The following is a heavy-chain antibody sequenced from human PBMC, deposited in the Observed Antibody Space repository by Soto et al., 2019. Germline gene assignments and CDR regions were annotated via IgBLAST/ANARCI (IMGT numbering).Heavy chain of an antibody. CDR1: GYTFTTYG. J-gene: IGHJ4*02. V-gene: IGHV1-18*01. D-gene: IGHD2-21*01. CDR3: AREMWTRRGPQNFFDY. Sequence: QVQLVQSEGEVKQPGASVKVSCKASGYTFTTYGLCWVRQVPGQGLEWMGYISPASGVTTYAQSLQGRVTMTTDTSTGTVYMELRSLRSDDTAIYYCAREMWTRRGPQNFFDYWGQGARVTVSS. CDR2: ISPASGVT.